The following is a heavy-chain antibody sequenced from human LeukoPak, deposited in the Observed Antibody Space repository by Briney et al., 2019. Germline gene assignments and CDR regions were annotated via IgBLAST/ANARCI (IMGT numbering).Heavy chain of an antibody. CDR1: GGTFSSYA. J-gene: IGHJ4*02. D-gene: IGHD4-17*01. CDR3: ATTPSQSMTPGYYFDY. CDR2: IIPIFGTA. Sequence: SVKVSCKASGGTFSSYAISWVRQAPGQGLEWMGGIIPIFGTANYAQKFQGRVTITADKSTSTAYMELSSLRSEDTAVYYCATTPSQSMTPGYYFDYWGQGTLVTVSS. V-gene: IGHV1-69*06.